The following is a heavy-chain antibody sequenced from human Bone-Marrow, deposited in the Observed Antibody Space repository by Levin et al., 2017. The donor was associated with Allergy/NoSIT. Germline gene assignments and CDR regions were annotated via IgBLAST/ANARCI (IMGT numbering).Heavy chain of an antibody. CDR2: IKQDGSEK. Sequence: GESLKISCAASGFTFSSYWMSWVRQAPGKGLEWVANIKQDGSEKYYVDSVKGRFTISRDNAKNSLYLQMNSLRAEDTAVYYCARGETAAILGYWGQGTLVTVSS. J-gene: IGHJ4*02. CDR3: ARGETAAILGY. D-gene: IGHD2-2*02. CDR1: GFTFSSYW. V-gene: IGHV3-7*04.